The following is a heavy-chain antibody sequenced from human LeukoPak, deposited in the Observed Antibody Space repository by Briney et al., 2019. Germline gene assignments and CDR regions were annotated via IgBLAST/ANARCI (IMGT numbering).Heavy chain of an antibody. CDR1: GGSISSSSYY. CDR3: GRAPQYNSGWYSLYFDY. V-gene: IGHV4-39*07. CDR2: IYYSGST. Sequence: SETLSLTCTVSGGSISSSSYYWGWIRQPPGKGLEWIGSIYYSGSTYYNPSLKSRVTISVDTSKNQFSLKLSSVTAADTAVYYCGRAPQYNSGWYSLYFDYWGQGTLVTVS. J-gene: IGHJ4*02. D-gene: IGHD6-19*01.